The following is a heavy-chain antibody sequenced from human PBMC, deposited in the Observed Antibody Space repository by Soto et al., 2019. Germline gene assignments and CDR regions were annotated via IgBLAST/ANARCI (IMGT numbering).Heavy chain of an antibody. CDR3: VRTTASGTPEH. CDR1: GDGVSGNSAA. Sequence: PSQTLSLTCAISGDGVSGNSAAWNWIRKSPSRGLEWLGRTYYRCKWYNDYAVSVKSRITINPDTSKNQFSLQLNSVTPEDTAVYSCVRTTASGTPEHWGQETMLTYSS. J-gene: IGHJ1*01. D-gene: IGHD6-13*01. CDR2: TYYRCKWYN. V-gene: IGHV6-1*01.